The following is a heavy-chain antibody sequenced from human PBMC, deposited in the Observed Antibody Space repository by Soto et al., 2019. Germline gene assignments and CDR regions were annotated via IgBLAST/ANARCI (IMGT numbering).Heavy chain of an antibody. V-gene: IGHV4-31*03. J-gene: IGHJ4*02. CDR1: GDSITSGGYY. CDR3: ARKHAGYFSGIDY. Sequence: SETLSLTCTVTGDSITSGGYYWSWIRQHPGKGLEWLGYIYGSGGSGSTLYNPSLKSRITLSVDTSKTQFSLNLSSVTVADTAVYFCARKHAGYFSGIDYWCQGTLLTVSS. CDR2: IYGSGGSGST. D-gene: IGHD2-15*01.